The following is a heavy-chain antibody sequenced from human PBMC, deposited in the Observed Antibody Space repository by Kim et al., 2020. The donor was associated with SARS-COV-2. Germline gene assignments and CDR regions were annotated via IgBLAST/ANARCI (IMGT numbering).Heavy chain of an antibody. Sequence: ASVKVSCKTSGYSFTNFAMNWLRQAPGQGLEWLGWINTATGRPTYAPGLTGRLVFSSDTSATTSYLQLNSLKAEDTAVYFCARDGECGGSGGFHFMDGWG. V-gene: IGHV7-4-1*02. CDR1: GYSFTNFA. D-gene: IGHD3-10*01. CDR2: INTATGRP. J-gene: IGHJ6*03. CDR3: ARDGECGGSGGFHFMDG.